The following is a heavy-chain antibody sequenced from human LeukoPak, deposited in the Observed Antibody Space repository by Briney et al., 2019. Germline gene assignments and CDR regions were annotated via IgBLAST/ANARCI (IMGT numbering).Heavy chain of an antibody. V-gene: IGHV1-2*02. Sequence: GASVKVSCKASGSTFTDYYVHWVRRAPGQGLGWLGWINPNSGDTIYAQNFQGRVTMTRDTSISTAYMVLSRLRYDDTAVYYCETADPAHYNAERDPWGQGTLVTVSS. D-gene: IGHD1-1*01. CDR1: GSTFTDYY. J-gene: IGHJ5*02. CDR3: ETADPAHYNAERDP. CDR2: INPNSGDT.